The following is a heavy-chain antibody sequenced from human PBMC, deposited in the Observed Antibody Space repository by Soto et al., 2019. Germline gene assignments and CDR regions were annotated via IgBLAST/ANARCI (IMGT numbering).Heavy chain of an antibody. Sequence: NPSETLSLTCTVSGGSISSGGYYWSWIRQHPGKGLEWIGYIYYSGSTYYNPSLKSRVTISVDTSKNQFSLKLSSVTAADTAVYYCARSRAYYYDSSGYPDAFDIWGQGTMVTVSS. D-gene: IGHD3-22*01. CDR2: IYYSGST. J-gene: IGHJ3*02. V-gene: IGHV4-31*03. CDR1: GGSISSGGYY. CDR3: ARSRAYYYDSSGYPDAFDI.